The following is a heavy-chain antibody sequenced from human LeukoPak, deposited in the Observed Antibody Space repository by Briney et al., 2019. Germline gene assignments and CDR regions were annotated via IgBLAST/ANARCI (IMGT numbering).Heavy chain of an antibody. CDR1: GDSISSGDFY. Sequence: SETLSLTCTVSGDSISSGDFYWSWIRQPPGKGLEWIGSGYHIGSTYFNPSLRSRVTILIDIFKNQFSLKMSSVTAADTAIYYCARVGDYGDYVNWFDPWGPGTLVTVSS. CDR3: ARVGDYGDYVNWFDP. CDR2: GYHIGST. J-gene: IGHJ5*02. D-gene: IGHD4-17*01. V-gene: IGHV4-38-2*02.